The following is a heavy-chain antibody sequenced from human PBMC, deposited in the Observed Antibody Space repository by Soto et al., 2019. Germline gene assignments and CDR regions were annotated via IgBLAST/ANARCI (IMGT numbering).Heavy chain of an antibody. J-gene: IGHJ6*02. CDR3: ARDGDGYSYGYVYYYYGMDV. D-gene: IGHD5-18*01. CDR2: INPNSGGT. CDR1: GYTFTGYY. Sequence: ASVKVSCKASGYTFTGYYMHWVRQAPGQGLEWMGWINPNSGGTNYAQKFQGRVTMTRDTSISTAYMELSRLRSDDTAVYYCARDGDGYSYGYVYYYYGMDVWGQGTTVTVS. V-gene: IGHV1-2*02.